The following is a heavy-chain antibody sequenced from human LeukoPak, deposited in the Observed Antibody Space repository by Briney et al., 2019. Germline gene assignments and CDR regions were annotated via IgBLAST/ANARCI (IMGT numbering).Heavy chain of an antibody. V-gene: IGHV4-59*12. J-gene: IGHJ3*02. CDR2: IYYSGST. CDR1: GGSISSYY. Sequence: PSETLSLTCTVSGGSISSYYWSWIRQPPGKGLEWIGYIYYSGSTNYNPSLKSRVTISVDTSKNQFSLKLSSVTAADTAVYYCARGVEGYCSSTSCYTSAFDIWGQGTMVTVSS. CDR3: ARGVEGYCSSTSCYTSAFDI. D-gene: IGHD2-2*02.